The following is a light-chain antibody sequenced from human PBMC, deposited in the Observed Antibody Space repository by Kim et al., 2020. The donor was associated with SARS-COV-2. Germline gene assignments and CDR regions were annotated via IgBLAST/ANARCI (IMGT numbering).Light chain of an antibody. CDR1: KLGDKY. J-gene: IGLJ2*01. CDR3: QAWDSSTVV. V-gene: IGLV3-1*01. Sequence: SYELTQPPSVSVSPGQTASITCSGDKLGDKYACWHQQKPGQSPVLVIYQDSKRPSGIPERFSGSNSGNTATLTISGTQAMDEADYYCQAWDSSTVVFGGGTQLTVL. CDR2: QDS.